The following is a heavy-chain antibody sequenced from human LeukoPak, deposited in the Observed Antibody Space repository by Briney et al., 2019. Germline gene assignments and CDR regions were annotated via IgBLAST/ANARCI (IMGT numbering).Heavy chain of an antibody. Sequence: GESLKISCKGSGYSLTSYWNGWGRQMPREGREWLGIIYPGDSDTNYSPSFKCQVTISADKSISTAYLQWSSLKASHTAMYYGARRREWLLPWGIWGQGTMVTVSS. V-gene: IGHV5-51*01. CDR3: ARRREWLLPWGI. CDR2: IYPGDSDT. J-gene: IGHJ3*02. CDR1: GYSLTSYW. D-gene: IGHD3-3*01.